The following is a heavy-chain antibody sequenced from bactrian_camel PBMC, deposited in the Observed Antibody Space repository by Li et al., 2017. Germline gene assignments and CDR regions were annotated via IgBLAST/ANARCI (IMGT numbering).Heavy chain of an antibody. V-gene: IGHV3-2*01. Sequence: HVQLVESGGGLVQLGGSLRLSCAASGFTFSSYYMSWVRQAPGKGLEWVSSIYTSANSTYYADSVKGRFTISRDNARNTLYLQMNSLKPEDTAVYYCAAQQFFGYWGQGTQVTVS. CDR2: IYTSANST. CDR1: GFTFSSYY. CDR3: AAQQFFGY. J-gene: IGHJ6*01.